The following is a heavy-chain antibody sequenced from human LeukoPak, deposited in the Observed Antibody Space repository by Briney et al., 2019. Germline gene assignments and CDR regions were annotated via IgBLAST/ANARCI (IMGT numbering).Heavy chain of an antibody. CDR1: GFTFSSYG. CDR3: ARDHPSGWYEYYYYGMDV. J-gene: IGHJ6*02. V-gene: IGHV3-33*05. D-gene: IGHD6-19*01. Sequence: GGSLRLSCAASGFTFSSYGMHWVRQAPGKGLEWVAVISYDGSNKYYADSVKGRFTISRDNSKNTLYLQMNSLRAEDTAVYYCARDHPSGWYEYYYYGMDVWGQGTTVTVSS. CDR2: ISYDGSNK.